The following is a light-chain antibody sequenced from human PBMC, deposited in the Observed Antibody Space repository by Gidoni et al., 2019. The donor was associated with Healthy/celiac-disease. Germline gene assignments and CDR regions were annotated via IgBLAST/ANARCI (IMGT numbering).Light chain of an antibody. CDR2: QDS. V-gene: IGLV3-1*01. CDR3: QAWDSSTGVV. CDR1: NLGDKY. Sequence: SYELTQPPSVSVSPGQTASITCSGDNLGDKYACWYPQKPGQSPVLVIYQDSKRPSGIPERFSGSNSGNTATLTISGTQAMDEADYYCQAWDSSTGVVFGGGTKLTVL. J-gene: IGLJ2*01.